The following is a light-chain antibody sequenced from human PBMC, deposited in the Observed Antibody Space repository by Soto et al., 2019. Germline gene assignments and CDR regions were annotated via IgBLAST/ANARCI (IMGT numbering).Light chain of an antibody. CDR1: QSISTW. CDR2: DAS. CDR3: QQYNSSPWT. V-gene: IGKV1-5*01. Sequence: GDRVTITCRASQSISTWLAWYQQKPGKAPKFLIFDASTLESGVPSRFSGSGSGTEFTLTISSLQPDDFATYYCQQYNSSPWTFGQGTKVEIK. J-gene: IGKJ1*01.